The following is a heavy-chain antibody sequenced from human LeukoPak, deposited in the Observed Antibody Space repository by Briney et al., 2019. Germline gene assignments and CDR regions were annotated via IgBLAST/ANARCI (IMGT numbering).Heavy chain of an antibody. CDR2: ISWNSGSI. Sequence: PGGSLRLSCAASGFTFDDYAMHWVRQAPGKGLEWVSGISWNSGSIGYADSVKGRFTISRDNAKNSLYLQMNSLRAEDTALYYCAKDTQYSGYEAIDYWGQGTLVTVSP. CDR3: AKDTQYSGYEAIDY. V-gene: IGHV3-9*01. D-gene: IGHD5-12*01. CDR1: GFTFDDYA. J-gene: IGHJ4*02.